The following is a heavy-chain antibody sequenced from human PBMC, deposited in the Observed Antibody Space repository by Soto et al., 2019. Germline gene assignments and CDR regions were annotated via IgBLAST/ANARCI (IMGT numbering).Heavy chain of an antibody. CDR3: DSSGYYYGPDAFDI. CDR1: GYTFTSYA. CDR2: INAGNGNT. V-gene: IGHV1-3*01. D-gene: IGHD3-22*01. Sequence: EASVKVSCKASGYTFTSYAMHWVRQAPGQRLEWMGWINAGNGNTKYSQKFQGRVTITRDTSASTAYMELSSLRSEDTAVYYYDSSGYYYGPDAFDIWGQGTMVTVSS. J-gene: IGHJ3*02.